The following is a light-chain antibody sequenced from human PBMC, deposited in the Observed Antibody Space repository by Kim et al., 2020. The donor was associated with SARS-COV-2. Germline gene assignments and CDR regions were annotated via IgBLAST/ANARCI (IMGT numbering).Light chain of an antibody. CDR1: QSVSSS. CDR2: DAS. V-gene: IGKV3-15*01. J-gene: IGKJ2*01. Sequence: VSPGERATLSCRASQSVSSSLVWYQQKPGQAPRLLIYDASTRATGIPARFSGSGSGTEFTLTISSLQSEDFAVYYCQQYNDWPPYTFGQGTKLEI. CDR3: QQYNDWPPYT.